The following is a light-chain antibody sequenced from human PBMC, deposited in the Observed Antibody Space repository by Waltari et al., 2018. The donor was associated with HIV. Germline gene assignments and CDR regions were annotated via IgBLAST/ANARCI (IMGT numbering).Light chain of an antibody. CDR3: QQYHSGPT. CDR2: WAS. CDR1: QSVLYSSNNKNY. V-gene: IGKV4-1*01. J-gene: IGKJ1*01. Sequence: DIVMTQSPDSLAVSLGERATINCKSSQSVLYSSNNKNYVAWYQQKPGQSPKLLVYWASTREFGVPVRFSGSGSGTDFTLTISSLQAEDVAVYYCQQYHSGPTFGQGTKVEIK.